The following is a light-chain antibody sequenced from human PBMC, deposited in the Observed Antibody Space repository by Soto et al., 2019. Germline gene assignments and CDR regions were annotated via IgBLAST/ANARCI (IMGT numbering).Light chain of an antibody. V-gene: IGLV2-14*01. CDR1: SSDIGGYRF. CDR2: EVS. J-gene: IGLJ3*02. Sequence: QSVLTQPASVSGSPGQSITISCTGTSSDIGGYRFVSWYQQHPGKTPELIIYEVSNRPSGVSTRFSGSKSGNTASLTISDLQAEDEADYYCSSYTSSSTWVFGGGTKVTVL. CDR3: SSYTSSSTWV.